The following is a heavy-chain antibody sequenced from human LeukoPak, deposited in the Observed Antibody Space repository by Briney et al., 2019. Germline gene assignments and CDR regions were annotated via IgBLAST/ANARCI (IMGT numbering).Heavy chain of an antibody. Sequence: PGGSLRLSCAASGFTFSSAWMTWVRQAPGKGLEWVATIKDDGSDKYYVDSVKGRFTISRGNAKKSLWLQMNSLRVEDTAMYYCADLGSRDWGQGTLVTVSS. D-gene: IGHD3-16*01. J-gene: IGHJ4*02. CDR3: ADLGSRD. CDR1: GFTFSSAW. CDR2: IKDDGSDK. V-gene: IGHV3-7*01.